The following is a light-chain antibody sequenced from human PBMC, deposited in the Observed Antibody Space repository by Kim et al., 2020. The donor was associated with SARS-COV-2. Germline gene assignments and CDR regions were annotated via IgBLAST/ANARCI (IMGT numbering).Light chain of an antibody. CDR3: LLNYGGPWV. CDR1: TGAVTSAHN. Sequence: PVGTVTLPCASCTGAVTSAHNANWFQQKPGQAPRSLIHRTSNRHSWTPARFSGSLLGDKAALTLSRVQPEDEADYYCLLNYGGPWVFGGGTQLTVL. CDR2: RTS. J-gene: IGLJ3*02. V-gene: IGLV7-43*01.